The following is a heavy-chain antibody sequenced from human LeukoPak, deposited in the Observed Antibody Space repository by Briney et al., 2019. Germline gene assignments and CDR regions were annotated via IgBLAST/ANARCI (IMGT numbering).Heavy chain of an antibody. CDR3: AAASAHYDFWSGYPAFNWFDP. Sequence: GASVKVSCKASGYTFTGYYMHWVRQARGQRLEWIGWIVVGSGNTNYAQKFQERVTITRDMSTSTAYMELSSLRSEDTAVYYCAAASAHYDFWSGYPAFNWFDPWGQGTLVTVSS. CDR1: GYTFTGYY. V-gene: IGHV1-58*02. D-gene: IGHD3-3*01. J-gene: IGHJ5*02. CDR2: IVVGSGNT.